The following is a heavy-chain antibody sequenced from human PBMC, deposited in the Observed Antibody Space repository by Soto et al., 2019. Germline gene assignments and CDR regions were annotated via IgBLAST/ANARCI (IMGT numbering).Heavy chain of an antibody. CDR1: GYNLITYA. CDR3: ARVNYRLRQGEQVDFDY. Sequence: QVQLVQSGAEVKKPGASVKVSCKASGYNLITYAITWVRQAPGQGLEWMGWISAYNVNTNYAQKFQGRVTMITDTSTNTAYLELRSLRSDDTAVYYCARVNYRLRQGEQVDFDYWGQGALVTVSS. J-gene: IGHJ4*02. D-gene: IGHD3-16*01. V-gene: IGHV1-18*01. CDR2: ISAYNVNT.